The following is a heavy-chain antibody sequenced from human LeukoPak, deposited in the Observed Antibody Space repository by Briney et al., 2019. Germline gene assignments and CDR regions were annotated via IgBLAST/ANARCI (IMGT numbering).Heavy chain of an antibody. CDR2: IKQDGSEK. Sequence: GGSLRLSCVASGFSFNSYWMSWVRQAPGKGREWLANIKQDGSEKSYVGSVKGRFTISRDNAKNSLYLQMSSLRAADTAVYFCAKGAWNFDLWGRGTLVSVSS. CDR1: GFSFNSYW. V-gene: IGHV3-7*01. J-gene: IGHJ2*01. CDR3: AKGAWNFDL.